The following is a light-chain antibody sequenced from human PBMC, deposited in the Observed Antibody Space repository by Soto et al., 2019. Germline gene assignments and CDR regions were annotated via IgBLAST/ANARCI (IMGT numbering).Light chain of an antibody. CDR2: TAS. V-gene: IGKV1-39*01. CDR1: QSISIS. CDR3: PQSYSTPLT. Sequence: DIQMTQSPSSLSASVGDIVSITCRASQSISISLNWYQQKPGKAPDLLIYTASTLQSGVPSRFSASGSGTDFTLTISSLQPEDFATYYCPQSYSTPLTFGGGTKVDI. J-gene: IGKJ4*01.